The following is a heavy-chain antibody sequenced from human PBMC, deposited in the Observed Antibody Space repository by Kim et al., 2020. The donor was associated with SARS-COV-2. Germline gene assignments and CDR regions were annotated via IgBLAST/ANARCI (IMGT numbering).Heavy chain of an antibody. CDR2: IYTSGST. V-gene: IGHV4-4*07. J-gene: IGHJ4*02. CDR1: GGSISSYY. D-gene: IGHD4-17*01. CDR3: ARDLLGYGDSHFDY. Sequence: SETLSLTCTVSGGSISSYYWSWIRQPAGKGLEWIGRIYTSGSTNYNPSLKSRVTMSVDTSKNQFSLKLSSVTAADTAVYYCARDLLGYGDSHFDYWGQGTLVTVSS.